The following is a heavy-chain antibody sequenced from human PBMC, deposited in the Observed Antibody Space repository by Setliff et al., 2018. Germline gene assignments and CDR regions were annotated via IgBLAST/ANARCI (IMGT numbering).Heavy chain of an antibody. Sequence: GGSLRLSCAASGFTFSEYNMNWVRQAPGKGLEWLSYISTSSGTIFYADSVKGRFTISRDNAQNSLYLQMNTLGAEDTAVYYCARSPANGGHDAFDIWGQGTMVTVPS. CDR3: ARSPANGGHDAFDI. CDR2: ISTSSGTI. V-gene: IGHV3-48*04. D-gene: IGHD6-25*01. J-gene: IGHJ3*02. CDR1: GFTFSEYN.